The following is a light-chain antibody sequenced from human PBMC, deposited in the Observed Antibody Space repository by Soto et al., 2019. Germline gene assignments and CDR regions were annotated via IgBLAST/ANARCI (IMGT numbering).Light chain of an antibody. Sequence: DIQMTQSPSTLSASVGDRVTITCRASQSISSWLAWYQQKPGKAPKLLIYDASSLESGVPSRFSGSGSGTEFTLTISSRQPDDFATYYCQQYNSYSRTFGHGTKVEIK. V-gene: IGKV1-5*01. CDR3: QQYNSYSRT. CDR1: QSISSW. CDR2: DAS. J-gene: IGKJ1*01.